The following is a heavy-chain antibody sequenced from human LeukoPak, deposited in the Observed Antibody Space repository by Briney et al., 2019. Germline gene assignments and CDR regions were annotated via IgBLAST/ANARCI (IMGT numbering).Heavy chain of an antibody. V-gene: IGHV3-30*18. J-gene: IGHJ4*02. D-gene: IGHD3-16*01. Sequence: GGSLRLSCAASGFSFTAYGMHWVRQAPGKGLEWVAVISSDESEEYYGDSVKGRFTISRDNSKNTLYLQMSDMRNEDTAVYYCAKSGSGSAYHAQDYWGQGTLVTVSS. CDR3: AKSGSGSAYHAQDY. CDR2: ISSDESEE. CDR1: GFSFTAYG.